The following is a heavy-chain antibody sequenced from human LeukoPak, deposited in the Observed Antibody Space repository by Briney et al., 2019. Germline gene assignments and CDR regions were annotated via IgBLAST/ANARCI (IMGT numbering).Heavy chain of an antibody. D-gene: IGHD3-22*01. CDR2: INPNSGGT. J-gene: IGHJ4*02. V-gene: IGHV1-2*02. Sequence: ASVKVSCKASGYTFTGYYMHWVRQAPGQGLEWMGWINPNSGGTSYAQKFQGRVTMTRDTSISTAYMELSRLRSDDTAVYYCARDVDSSGYISYWGQGTLVTVSS. CDR3: ARDVDSSGYISY. CDR1: GYTFTGYY.